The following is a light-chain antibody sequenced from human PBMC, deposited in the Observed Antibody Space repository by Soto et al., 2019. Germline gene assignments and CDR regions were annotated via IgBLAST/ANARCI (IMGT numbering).Light chain of an antibody. CDR3: SSYTSSSSLAV. CDR2: EVS. J-gene: IGLJ1*01. V-gene: IGLV2-14*01. CDR1: SSDVGGYNL. Sequence: QSALTQPASASGSPGQSITISCTGTSSDVGGYNLVSWYQQHPGKAPKLMIYEVSNRPSGVSNRFSASKSGNTASLTISGRQAEDEADYYCSSYTSSSSLAVFGTGTKVTVL.